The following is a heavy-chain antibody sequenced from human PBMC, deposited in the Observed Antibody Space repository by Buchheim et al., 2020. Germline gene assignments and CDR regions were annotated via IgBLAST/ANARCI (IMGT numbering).Heavy chain of an antibody. CDR1: GGSISSGDYY. CDR3: ARASFTNRGNYYYYYYGMDV. Sequence: QVQLQESGPGLVKPSQTLSLTCTVSGGSISSGDYYWSWIRQPPGKGLEWIGYIYYSGSTYYNPSLKSRVTISVDTSKNQFSLKLSSVTAADMAVYYCARASFTNRGNYYYYYYGMDVWGQGTT. D-gene: IGHD3-10*01. J-gene: IGHJ6*02. V-gene: IGHV4-30-4*01. CDR2: IYYSGST.